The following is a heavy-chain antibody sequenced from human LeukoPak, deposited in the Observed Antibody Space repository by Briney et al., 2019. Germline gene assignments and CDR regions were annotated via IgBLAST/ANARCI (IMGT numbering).Heavy chain of an antibody. Sequence: PSETLSLTCTVSGGSISSYYWSWIRQPPGKGLEWIGYIYYGGSTTYNPSLKSRVTISVDTSKNQFSLKLSSVTAADTAVYYCARSHSVWASFDYWGQGTLVTVSS. D-gene: IGHD3-16*01. V-gene: IGHV4-59*01. J-gene: IGHJ4*02. CDR3: ARSHSVWASFDY. CDR2: IYYGGST. CDR1: GGSISSYY.